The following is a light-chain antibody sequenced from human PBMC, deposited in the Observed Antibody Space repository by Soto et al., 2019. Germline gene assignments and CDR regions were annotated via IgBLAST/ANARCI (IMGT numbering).Light chain of an antibody. CDR3: QQYDNWPLT. J-gene: IGKJ4*01. CDR2: GAS. V-gene: IGKV3D-15*01. Sequence: EIVMTQSPATLSVSPGDRATLSCRASQSVGSNLAWYQQKLSQAPRLLIYGASTRATGIPDRFSGSGSGTDFTLTISSLQSEDFAVYYCQQYDNWPLTFGGGTKVDI. CDR1: QSVGSN.